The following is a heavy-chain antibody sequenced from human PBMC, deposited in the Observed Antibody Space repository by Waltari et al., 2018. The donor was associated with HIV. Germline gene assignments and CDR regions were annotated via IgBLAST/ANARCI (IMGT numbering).Heavy chain of an antibody. D-gene: IGHD6-19*01. CDR3: VRAAIYSRGCFDY. J-gene: IGHJ4*02. V-gene: IGHV1-8*01. CDR2: RNPNSGDT. Sequence: QVQLVQSGAEVKKPGASVKVSCKASGYTFTSYDINWVRQATGQGLEWIGWRNPNSGDTGYAQKFQGRITMTSNTSISTVYMELSSLTSEETAVYYCVRAAIYSRGCFDYWGQGTLVTVSS. CDR1: GYTFTSYD.